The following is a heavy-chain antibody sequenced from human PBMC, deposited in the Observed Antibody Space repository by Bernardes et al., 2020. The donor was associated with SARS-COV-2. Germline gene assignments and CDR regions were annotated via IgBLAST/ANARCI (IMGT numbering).Heavy chain of an antibody. D-gene: IGHD3-22*01. Sequence: SETLSLTCTVSGGSVSSGSYYWSWIRQPPGKGLEWIGYVYYSGSTNYIPSLKSRVTMSVDPSKNQFSLKLRSVTAADTAVYYCARTDSSTWDRRIEYWGQGTLVSVSS. CDR1: GGSVSSGSYY. V-gene: IGHV4-61*01. CDR2: VYYSGST. CDR3: ARTDSSTWDRRIEY. J-gene: IGHJ4*02.